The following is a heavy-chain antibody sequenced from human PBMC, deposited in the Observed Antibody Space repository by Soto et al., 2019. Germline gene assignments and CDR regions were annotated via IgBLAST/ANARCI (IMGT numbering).Heavy chain of an antibody. CDR3: AKKGTVCSGGNCYSSEHYYDMDV. CDR2: ISGSGSST. D-gene: IGHD2-15*01. V-gene: IGHV3-23*01. Sequence: EVQLLESGGGLVQPGGSLRLSCAASGFTFNNFAMTWVRQAPGKGLDWVSAISGSGSSTYYADSVKGRFTISRDNTKNTXXLXMXXLRAEDKAVYYCAKKGTVCSGGNCYSSEHYYDMDVWGQGTTVTVSS. CDR1: GFTFNNFA. J-gene: IGHJ6*02.